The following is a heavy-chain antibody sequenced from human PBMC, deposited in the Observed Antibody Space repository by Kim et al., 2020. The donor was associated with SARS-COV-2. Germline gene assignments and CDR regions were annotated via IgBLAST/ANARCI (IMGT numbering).Heavy chain of an antibody. Sequence: GGSLRLSCAASGFTFSAYFMSWIRQAPGKGLEWVSYISSSGSTIYYADSVKGRFTISRDNAKNSLYLQMNSLRAEDTAVYYCARDYWDQEDGMDVWGQGTTVTVSS. CDR3: ARDYWDQEDGMDV. D-gene: IGHD2-8*02. CDR2: ISSSGSTI. J-gene: IGHJ6*02. V-gene: IGHV3-11*04. CDR1: GFTFSAYF.